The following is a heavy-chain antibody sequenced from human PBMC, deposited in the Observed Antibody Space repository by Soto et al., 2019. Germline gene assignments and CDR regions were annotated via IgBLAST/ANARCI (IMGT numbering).Heavy chain of an antibody. CDR1: GGSFSGYY. Sequence: SETLSLTCAVYGGSFSGYYWSWIRQPPGKGLEWIGEINHSGSTNYNPSLKSRATISVDTSKNQFSLKLSSVTAADTAVYYCARGVATSYYYYYYGMDVCGRGTTVSVSS. CDR3: ARGVATSYYYYYYGMDV. J-gene: IGHJ6*02. CDR2: INHSGST. V-gene: IGHV4-34*01. D-gene: IGHD5-12*01.